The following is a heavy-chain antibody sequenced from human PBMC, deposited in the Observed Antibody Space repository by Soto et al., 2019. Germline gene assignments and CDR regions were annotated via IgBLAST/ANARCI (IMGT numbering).Heavy chain of an antibody. V-gene: IGHV4-31*03. J-gene: IGHJ4*02. CDR3: ARAQYSSGWFDY. D-gene: IGHD6-19*01. Sequence: QVQLQESGPGLVKPSQTLSLTCTVSGGSISSGGYYWSWIRQHPGKGLEWIGYIYYSGSTYYNPSLKSRVTIPVDTSKHQFSLKLSSVTAADTAVYYCARAQYSSGWFDYWGQGTLVTVSS. CDR2: IYYSGST. CDR1: GGSISSGGYY.